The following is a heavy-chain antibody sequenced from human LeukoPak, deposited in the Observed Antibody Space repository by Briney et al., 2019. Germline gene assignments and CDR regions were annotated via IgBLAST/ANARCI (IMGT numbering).Heavy chain of an antibody. CDR1: GFTFSSYW. Sequence: GGSLRLSCAASGFTFSSYWMHWVRPGPGQGPVWVSQIKGDGSSTTYADSVKGRFTISRDNAKSMLYLEMNSLGAEEMPVYYCAGGDSESYYRAFDIWGQGTLVTVSS. CDR3: AGGDSESYYRAFDI. D-gene: IGHD1-26*01. CDR2: IKGDGSST. V-gene: IGHV3-74*01. J-gene: IGHJ3*02.